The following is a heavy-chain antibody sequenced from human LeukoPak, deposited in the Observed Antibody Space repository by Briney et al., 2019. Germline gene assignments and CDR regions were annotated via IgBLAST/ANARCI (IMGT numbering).Heavy chain of an antibody. V-gene: IGHV3-23*01. CDR2: LTGSVGGP. Sequence: GRSLRLSCAASGFTFSSYAMSWVRQAPGKGLEWVSALTGSVGGPPYADAVRGRFTISRDNSKNTLYLQMNSLRAADTAVYYCAKGGGYSGDYVSAYWGQGTLVTVSS. D-gene: IGHD4-17*01. CDR1: GFTFSSYA. CDR3: AKGGGYSGDYVSAY. J-gene: IGHJ4*02.